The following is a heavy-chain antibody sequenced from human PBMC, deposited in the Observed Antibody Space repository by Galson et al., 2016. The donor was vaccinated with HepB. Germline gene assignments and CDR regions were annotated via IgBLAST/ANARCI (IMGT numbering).Heavy chain of an antibody. CDR1: GYLFKNYG. CDR2: IRADKGDP. Sequence: QSGAEVKKPGASVKVSCKASGYLFKNYGINWVRQAPGQGLEWLGWIRADKGDPNLAQKFQDRVSLTTDTSTNTAYMELRNLRSDDTAVYYCARTTRGGLYYFYGMDVWGQGTTVIVSS. CDR3: ARTTRGGLYYFYGMDV. D-gene: IGHD3-10*01. V-gene: IGHV1-18*01. J-gene: IGHJ6*02.